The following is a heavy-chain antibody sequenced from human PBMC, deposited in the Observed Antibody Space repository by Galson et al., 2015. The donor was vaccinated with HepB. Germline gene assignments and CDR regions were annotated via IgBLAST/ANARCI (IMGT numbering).Heavy chain of an antibody. Sequence: SLRLSCAASGFTFLSYWMSWVRQAPGKGLELVANIKQDGSEKYYVDSVKGRFTISRDNAKNSLYLQMNSLRAEDTAVYYCARSHRGSSWFFDYWGQGTLVTVSS. J-gene: IGHJ4*02. V-gene: IGHV3-7*01. CDR3: ARSHRGSSWFFDY. CDR2: IKQDGSEK. CDR1: GFTFLSYW. D-gene: IGHD6-13*01.